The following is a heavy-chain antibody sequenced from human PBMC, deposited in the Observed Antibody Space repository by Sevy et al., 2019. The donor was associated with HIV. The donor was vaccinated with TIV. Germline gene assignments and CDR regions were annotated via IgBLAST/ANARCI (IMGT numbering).Heavy chain of an antibody. CDR3: ARASTAYWSGYYSWFDP. V-gene: IGHV4-59*13. Sequence: SETLSLTCIVSGGSISSYYWSWIRQPPGKGLEWIGYIYYSGSTNYNPSLKSRVTISVDTSKNQFSLKLSSVTAADTAVYYCARASTAYWSGYYSWFDPWGQGTLVTVSS. CDR1: GGSISSYY. J-gene: IGHJ5*02. D-gene: IGHD3-3*01. CDR2: IYYSGST.